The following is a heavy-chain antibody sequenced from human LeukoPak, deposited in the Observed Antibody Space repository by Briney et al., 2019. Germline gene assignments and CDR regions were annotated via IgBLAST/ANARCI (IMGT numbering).Heavy chain of an antibody. CDR3: ASVRYYDSSGYYYYFDY. CDR1: GGSISRYY. J-gene: IGHJ4*02. CDR2: IYYSGST. Sequence: SETLSLTCTVSGGSISRYYWSWIRQPPGKGLEWIGYIYYSGSTNYNPSLKSRVTISVDTSKNQFSLKLSSVTVADMAVYYCASVRYYDSSGYYYYFDYWGQGTLVAVSS. D-gene: IGHD3-22*01. V-gene: IGHV4-59*08.